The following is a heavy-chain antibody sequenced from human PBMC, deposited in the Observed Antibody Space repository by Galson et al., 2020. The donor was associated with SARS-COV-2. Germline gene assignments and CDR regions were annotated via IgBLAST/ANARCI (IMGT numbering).Heavy chain of an antibody. D-gene: IGHD3-3*01. CDR2: ISDDGKKR. CDR1: GFPFSSNA. V-gene: IGHV3-30*09. J-gene: IGHJ4*02. CDR3: ATERYDNSRGLES. Sequence: QLGESLKISCAGSGFPFSSNAIHWVRQAPGKGLEWVTVISDDGKKRYYAESVRGRFAISRDNSKNTLYLQMNSLRPDDTAIYYCATERYDNSRGLESWGQGTLVTVSS.